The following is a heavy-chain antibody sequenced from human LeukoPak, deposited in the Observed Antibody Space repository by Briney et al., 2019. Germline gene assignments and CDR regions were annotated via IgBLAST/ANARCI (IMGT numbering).Heavy chain of an antibody. J-gene: IGHJ4*02. D-gene: IGHD2-21*02. V-gene: IGHV4-34*01. Sequence: SETLSLTCAVYAWSFYGYYWRRIRQPPGKGLEWMGEINHSGSTNYNPSLKSRVTISVDTSKNQFSLKLSSVTDADTVEYYCARGDDNGGAWYYFDYWGQGTLVTVSS. CDR2: INHSGST. CDR3: ARGDDNGGAWYYFDY. CDR1: AWSFYGYY.